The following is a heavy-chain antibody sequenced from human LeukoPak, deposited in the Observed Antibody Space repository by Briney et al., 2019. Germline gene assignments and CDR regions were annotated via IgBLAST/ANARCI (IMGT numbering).Heavy chain of an antibody. CDR2: IYYSGST. J-gene: IGHJ4*02. V-gene: IGHV4-31*02. CDR1: GGSISSGGYY. Sequence: SETLSLTCTVSGGSISSGGYYWSWLRQHPGKGLQRIGYIYYSGSTYYNPSLKSRLTISVDTSKNQFSLTLSSVTAADTALYYCARDTSGDGYSFVDWGQGILVTVSS. CDR3: ARDTSGDGYSFVD. D-gene: IGHD5-24*01.